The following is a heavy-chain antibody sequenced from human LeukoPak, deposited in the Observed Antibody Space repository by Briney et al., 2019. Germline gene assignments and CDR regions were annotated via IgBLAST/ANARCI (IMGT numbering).Heavy chain of an antibody. V-gene: IGHV3-30-3*01. CDR3: ARDPGENFGDY. CDR1: GFTFSSYA. J-gene: IGHJ4*02. CDR2: ISYDGSNK. D-gene: IGHD3-16*01. Sequence: GGSLRLSCAASGFTFSSYAMHWVRQAPGKGLEWVAVISYDGSNKYYADSVKGRFTISRDNSKNTLYLQMNSLRAEDTAVYYCARDPGENFGDYWGQGTLVTVSS.